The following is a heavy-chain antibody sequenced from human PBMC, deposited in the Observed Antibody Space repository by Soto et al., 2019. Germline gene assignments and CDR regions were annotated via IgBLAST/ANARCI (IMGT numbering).Heavy chain of an antibody. D-gene: IGHD3-9*01. CDR2: ISGSGGST. J-gene: IGHJ4*02. CDR1: GFTFSSYA. CDR3: AKDLIIDWLLSPSFDY. Sequence: GGSLRLSCAASGFTFSSYAMSWVRQAPGKGLEWVSAISGSGGSTYYADSVKGRFTISRDNSKNTLYLQMNSLRVEDTAVYYCAKDLIIDWLLSPSFDYWGQGTLVTVSS. V-gene: IGHV3-23*01.